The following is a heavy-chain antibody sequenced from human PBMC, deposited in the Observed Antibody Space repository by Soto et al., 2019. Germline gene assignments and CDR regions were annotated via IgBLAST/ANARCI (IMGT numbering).Heavy chain of an antibody. V-gene: IGHV3-15*07. J-gene: IGHJ5*02. CDR2: IKSKTDGGTT. D-gene: IGHD2-15*01. CDR1: GFTFSNAW. Sequence: PGGSLRLSCAASGFTFSNAWMNWVRQAPGKGQEWVGRIKSKTDGGTTDYAAPVKGRFTISRDDSKNTLYLQMNSLKTEDTAVYYCTIDPQGYCSGGSCYAGWLDPWGEGTLVTVSS. CDR3: TIDPQGYCSGGSCYAGWLDP.